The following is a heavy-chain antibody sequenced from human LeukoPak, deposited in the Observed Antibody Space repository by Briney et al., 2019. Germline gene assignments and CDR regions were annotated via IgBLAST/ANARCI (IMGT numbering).Heavy chain of an antibody. D-gene: IGHD6-19*01. CDR3: ARSSGWYTGFDF. Sequence: GGSLRLSCAASGFTFSSYEMNWVRQAPGKGLEWVSYISSGGSSIYYADSVKGRFTISRDNAKNSLYLQMNSLRAEDMAVYYCARSSGWYTGFDFWGQGTLVTVSS. J-gene: IGHJ4*02. CDR1: GFTFSSYE. CDR2: ISSGGSSI. V-gene: IGHV3-48*03.